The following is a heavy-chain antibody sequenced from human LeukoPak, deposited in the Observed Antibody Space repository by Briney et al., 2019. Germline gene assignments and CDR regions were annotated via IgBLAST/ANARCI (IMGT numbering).Heavy chain of an antibody. J-gene: IGHJ5*02. CDR2: INGDGSIT. D-gene: IGHD4-17*01. Sequence: SGGSLRLSCAASGFSFISYWMHWVRQAPGKGLVWVSRINGDGSITNYADSVKGRFTISRDNSKNTLYLQMNSLRAEDTAVYYCARYLYGPAWFDPWGQGTLVTVSS. V-gene: IGHV3-74*01. CDR3: ARYLYGPAWFDP. CDR1: GFSFISYW.